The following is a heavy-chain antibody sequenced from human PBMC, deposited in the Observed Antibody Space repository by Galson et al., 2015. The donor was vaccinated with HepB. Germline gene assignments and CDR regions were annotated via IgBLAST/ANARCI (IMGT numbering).Heavy chain of an antibody. CDR3: ARDLLGPGWGGGY. J-gene: IGHJ4*02. V-gene: IGHV3-30*03. CDR2: ISYDGSNK. Sequence: SLRLSCAASGFTFSSYSMNWVRQAPGKGLEWVAVISYDGSNKYYADSVKGRFTISRDNSKNTLYLQMNSLRAEDTAVYYCARDLLGPGWGGGYWGQGTLVTVSS. D-gene: IGHD3-16*01. CDR1: GFTFSSYS.